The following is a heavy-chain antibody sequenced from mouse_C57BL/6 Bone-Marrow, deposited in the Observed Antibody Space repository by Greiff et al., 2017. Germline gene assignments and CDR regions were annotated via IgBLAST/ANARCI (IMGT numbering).Heavy chain of an antibody. CDR3: ARVPSGTGAMDY. J-gene: IGHJ4*01. CDR1: GYTFTSYW. CDR2: IDPSDSET. V-gene: IGHV1-52*01. D-gene: IGHD2-10*02. Sequence: VQLKQPGAELVRPGSSVKLSCKASGYTFTSYWMHWVKQRPIQGLEWIGNIDPSDSETHSNQKFKDKATLTVDKSSSTAYMQLSSLTSEDSAVYYCARVPSGTGAMDYWGQGTSVTVSS.